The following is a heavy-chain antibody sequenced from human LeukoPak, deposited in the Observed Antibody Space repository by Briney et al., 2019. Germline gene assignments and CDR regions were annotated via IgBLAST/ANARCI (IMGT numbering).Heavy chain of an antibody. V-gene: IGHV3-21*01. CDR2: ISSSSSYI. J-gene: IGHJ3*02. CDR1: GLTFSSYS. CDR3: ARDRISRPRAFDI. Sequence: GGSLRLSCAASGLTFSSYSMNWVRQAPGKGLEWVSSISSSSSYIYYADSVKGRFTISRDNAKNSLYLQMNSLRAEDTAVYYCARDRISRPRAFDIWGQGTMVTVSS. D-gene: IGHD2/OR15-2a*01.